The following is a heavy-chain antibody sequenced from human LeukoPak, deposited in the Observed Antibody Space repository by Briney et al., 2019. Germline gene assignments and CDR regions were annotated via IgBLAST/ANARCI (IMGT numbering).Heavy chain of an antibody. CDR2: IYYSGST. D-gene: IGHD4-17*01. CDR1: GGSISSYY. J-gene: IGHJ6*04. Sequence: SETLCLTCTVSGGSISSYYWSWIRQPPGKGLEWIGYIYYSGSTNYNPSLKSRVTISVDTSKNQFSLKLSSVTAADTAVYYCVRDYGDPGSMDVWGKGTTVTVSS. CDR3: VRDYGDPGSMDV. V-gene: IGHV4-59*01.